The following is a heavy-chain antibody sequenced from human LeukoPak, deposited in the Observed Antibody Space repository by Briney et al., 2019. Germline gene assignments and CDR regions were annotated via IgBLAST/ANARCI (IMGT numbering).Heavy chain of an antibody. Sequence: PGGSLRLSCAASGFIFSSYSMNWVRQAPGKGLEGGSYISSSSSPIYYADSVKGRFTISRDNAKSSLYLQMNSLRAEDTAVYYCARIEGLRYFDCAPDYWGQGTLVTVSS. D-gene: IGHD3-9*01. CDR2: ISSSSSPI. V-gene: IGHV3-48*01. CDR3: ARIEGLRYFDCAPDY. J-gene: IGHJ4*02. CDR1: GFIFSSYS.